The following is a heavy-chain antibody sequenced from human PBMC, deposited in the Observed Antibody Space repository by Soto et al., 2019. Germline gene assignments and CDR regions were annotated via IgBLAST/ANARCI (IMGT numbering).Heavy chain of an antibody. V-gene: IGHV3-23*01. CDR3: ADGGEWSFNFVY. CDR1: GFTFSNYA. Sequence: EVQLLESGGGLVQPGGSLRLSSAASGFTFSNYAMSWVHQAPGKGLEWVSGISASGDNTYYPDSVKGRFTISRDNSKNTLYLQMNNLRAEDTAVYYCADGGEWSFNFVYWGQGTLVTVSS. D-gene: IGHD3-3*01. CDR2: ISASGDNT. J-gene: IGHJ4*02.